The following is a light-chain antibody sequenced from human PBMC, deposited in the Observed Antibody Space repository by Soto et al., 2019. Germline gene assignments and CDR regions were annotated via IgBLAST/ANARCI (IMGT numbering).Light chain of an antibody. CDR1: SSNIGNNY. CDR3: AAWDDSLGGLV. CDR2: RNN. Sequence: QSVLTQPPSASVTPGQRVTTPCSGTSSNIGNNYIYWYQQVPGSAPKPLIYRNNQRPSGVPDRFSGTKSGTSGSLTISGLRSEDEADYYCAAWDDSLGGLVFGGGTKLTVL. J-gene: IGLJ3*02. V-gene: IGLV1-47*01.